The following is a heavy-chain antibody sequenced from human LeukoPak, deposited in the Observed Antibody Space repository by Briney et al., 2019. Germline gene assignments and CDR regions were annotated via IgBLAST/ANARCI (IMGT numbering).Heavy chain of an antibody. Sequence: GGSLRLSCAASGFTVSSNYMSWVRQAPGKGLEWVSVIYSGGSTYYADSVKGRFTISRDNSKNTLYLQMNSLRAEDTAVYYCARDYGDYVDYYYYGMDVWGQGTTVTVSS. CDR3: ARDYGDYVDYYYYGMDV. J-gene: IGHJ6*02. CDR2: IYSGGST. D-gene: IGHD4-17*01. CDR1: GFTVSSNY. V-gene: IGHV3-53*01.